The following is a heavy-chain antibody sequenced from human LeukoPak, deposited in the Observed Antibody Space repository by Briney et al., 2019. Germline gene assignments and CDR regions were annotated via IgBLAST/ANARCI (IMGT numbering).Heavy chain of an antibody. CDR1: GFTFSSYW. D-gene: IGHD3-16*01. Sequence: GGSLRLSCAASGFTFSSYWMNWARQAPGKGLEWVASINHNGNVNYYVDSVKGRFTISRDNAKNSLYLQMSNLRAEATAVYFCARGGGLDVWGQGATVTVSS. CDR3: ARGGGLDV. V-gene: IGHV3-7*03. CDR2: INHNGNVN. J-gene: IGHJ6*02.